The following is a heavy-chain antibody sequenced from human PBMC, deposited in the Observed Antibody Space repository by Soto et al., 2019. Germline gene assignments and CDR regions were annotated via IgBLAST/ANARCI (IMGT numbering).Heavy chain of an antibody. CDR1: GGSISSYY. J-gene: IGHJ4*02. Sequence: PSETLSLTCTVYGGSISSYYWSWIRQPPGKGLEWIGEINLGGSTDYNPSLKSRVTISRDASKSQFSLKLNSVTAADTAVYYCARTWVELLWSGEFSHYFDYWGPGTLVTVSS. CDR2: INLGGST. CDR3: ARTWVELLWSGEFSHYFDY. V-gene: IGHV4-34*01. D-gene: IGHD3-10*01.